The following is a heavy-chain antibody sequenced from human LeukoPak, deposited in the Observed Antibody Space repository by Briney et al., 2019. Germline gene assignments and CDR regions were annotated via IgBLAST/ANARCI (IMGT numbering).Heavy chain of an antibody. V-gene: IGHV3-23*01. J-gene: IGHJ4*02. CDR1: GFTFSSYG. Sequence: GGSLRLSCAASGFTFSSYGMSWVRQAPGKGLEWVSAISGSGGSTYYADSVKGRFTISRDNSKNTLYLQMNSLRAEDTAVYYCAREGRGYSYVAGFDYWGQGTLVTVSS. CDR3: AREGRGYSYVAGFDY. CDR2: ISGSGGST. D-gene: IGHD5-18*01.